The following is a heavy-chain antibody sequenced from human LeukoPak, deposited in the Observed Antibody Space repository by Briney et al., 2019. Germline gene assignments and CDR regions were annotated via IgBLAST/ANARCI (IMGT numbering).Heavy chain of an antibody. D-gene: IGHD3-10*02. V-gene: IGHV3-48*03. CDR1: GFTFSSYE. J-gene: IGHJ6*04. CDR2: ISSSGSTI. CDR3: AELGITMIGGV. Sequence: GGSLRLSCAASGFTFSSYEMNWVRQAPGKGLERVSYISSSGSTIYYADSVKGRFTISRDNAKNSLYLQMNSLRAEDTAVYYCAELGITMIGGVWGKGTAVTISS.